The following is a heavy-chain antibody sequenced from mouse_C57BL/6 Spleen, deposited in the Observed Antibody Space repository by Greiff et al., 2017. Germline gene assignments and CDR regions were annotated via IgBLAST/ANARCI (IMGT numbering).Heavy chain of an antibody. V-gene: IGHV1-22*01. D-gene: IGHD1-1*01. Sequence: VQLQQSGPELVKPGASVKMSCKASGYTFTDYNMHWVKQSHGKSLEWIGYINPNNGGTSYNQKFKGKATLTVNKSSSTAYMELRSLTSEDSAVYYCARWGTTVVAHFDYWGQGTTLTVSS. J-gene: IGHJ2*01. CDR3: ARWGTTVVAHFDY. CDR2: INPNNGGT. CDR1: GYTFTDYN.